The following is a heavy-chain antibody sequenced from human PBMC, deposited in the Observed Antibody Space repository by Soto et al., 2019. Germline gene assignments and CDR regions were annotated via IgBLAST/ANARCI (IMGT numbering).Heavy chain of an antibody. J-gene: IGHJ4*01. CDR3: ARAAPRYCSGGSCYSGRDY. CDR2: IYHSGST. CDR1: GGSISSGGYS. Sequence: PSETLSLTCAVSGGSISSGGYSWSWIRQPPGKGLEWIGYIYHSGSTYYNPSLKSRVTMSLDTSKNHFSLKLSSVTAADTAVYYCARAAPRYCSGGSCYSGRDYW. D-gene: IGHD2-15*01. V-gene: IGHV4-30-2*01.